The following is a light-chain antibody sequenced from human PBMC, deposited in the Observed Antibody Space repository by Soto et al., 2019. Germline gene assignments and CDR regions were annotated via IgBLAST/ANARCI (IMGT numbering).Light chain of an antibody. J-gene: IGKJ1*01. CDR2: GAS. CDR3: QQYGSSGT. V-gene: IGKV3-20*01. Sequence: EIVLTQSPATLSLARGERATLSCRASPSVTNYLAWYQQKPGQAPRLLIYGASNRATGIPDRFSGSGSGTDFTLTISRLEPEDFAVYYCQQYGSSGTFGQGTKVDIK. CDR1: PSVTNY.